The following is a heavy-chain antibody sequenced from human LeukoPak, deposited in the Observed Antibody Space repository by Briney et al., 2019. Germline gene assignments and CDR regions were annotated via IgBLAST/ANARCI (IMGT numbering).Heavy chain of an antibody. V-gene: IGHV1-46*01. Sequence: ASVKVSCKASGYTFTSYYMHWVRQAPGQGLEWMGIINPSGGSTSYAQKFQGRVTMTRDTSTSTVYMELSSLRSEDTAVYYCARDSIVAAEYFQHWGQGTLVPSPQ. CDR2: INPSGGST. J-gene: IGHJ1*01. CDR1: GYTFTSYY. D-gene: IGHD1-26*01. CDR3: ARDSIVAAEYFQH.